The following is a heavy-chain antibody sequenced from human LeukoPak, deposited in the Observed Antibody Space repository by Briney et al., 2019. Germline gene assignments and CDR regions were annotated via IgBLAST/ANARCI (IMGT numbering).Heavy chain of an antibody. J-gene: IGHJ4*02. V-gene: IGHV4-59*01. Sequence: WETLSLTCTVSGDSISSYYWGWIPQPPGKGLEWIGYIYYSGSPNYNPSLKSRVTISEDSTQNQFSLTQSSVTAPGTAVHCCARGSETGITDYWGQGTLVTVSS. CDR1: GDSISSYY. CDR2: IYYSGSP. D-gene: IGHD1-1*01. CDR3: ARGSETGITDY.